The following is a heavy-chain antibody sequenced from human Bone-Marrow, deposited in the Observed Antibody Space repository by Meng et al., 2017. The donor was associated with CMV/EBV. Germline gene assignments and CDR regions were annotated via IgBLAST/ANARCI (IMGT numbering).Heavy chain of an antibody. V-gene: IGHV3-30-3*01. J-gene: IGHJ4*02. Sequence: GESLKISCAASGFTFSSYAMHWVRQAPGKGLEWVAVISYDGTNKYYADSVKGRFTISRDSSKNTLYLQMNSLRAEDTAVYYCARGRSDYFDYWGQGTLVTVS. CDR3: ARGRSDYFDY. CDR1: GFTFSSYA. CDR2: ISYDGTNK.